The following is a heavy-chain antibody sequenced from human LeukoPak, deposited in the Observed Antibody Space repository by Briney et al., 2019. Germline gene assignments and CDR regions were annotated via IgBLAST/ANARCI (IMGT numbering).Heavy chain of an antibody. CDR3: ARQGPYNTIFGVVIKRGDFDY. CDR2: IYHSGST. V-gene: IGHV4-38-2*01. J-gene: IGHJ4*02. CDR1: GYSISSGYY. Sequence: SETLSLTCAVSGYSISSGYYWGWIRKPPGRGLEWIGSIYHSGSTYYNPSLKSRVTISVDTSKNQFSLKLSSVTAADTAVYYCARQGPYNTIFGVVIKRGDFDYWGQGTLVTVSS. D-gene: IGHD3-3*01.